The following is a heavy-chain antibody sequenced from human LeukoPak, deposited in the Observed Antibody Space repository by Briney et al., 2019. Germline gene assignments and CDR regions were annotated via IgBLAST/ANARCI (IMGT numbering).Heavy chain of an antibody. J-gene: IGHJ4*02. CDR2: INPSGGTT. CDR1: GYTFTSYF. Sequence: ASVKVSCKASGYTFTSYFMHWVRQAPGQGLEWMGIINPSGGTTSYAQKFQGRVTMTGDTSTSTVYMELSSLRSEDTAVYYCARDPSLLVGTTPYSDYWGQGTLVTVSS. D-gene: IGHD1-14*01. V-gene: IGHV1-46*01. CDR3: ARDPSLLVGTTPYSDY.